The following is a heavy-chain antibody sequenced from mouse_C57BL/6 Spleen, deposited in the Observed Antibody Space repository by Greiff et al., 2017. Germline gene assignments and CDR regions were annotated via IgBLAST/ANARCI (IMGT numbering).Heavy chain of an antibody. CDR2: INPNNGGT. Sequence: VQLQQSGPELVKPGASVKISCKASGYTFTDYYMNWVKQSHGKSLEWIGDINPNNGGTSLNQKFKGKATLTVDKSSSTAYMELRSLTSEDSAVYYCARVGDYDCAMDYWGQGTSVTVSS. V-gene: IGHV1-26*01. J-gene: IGHJ4*01. CDR1: GYTFTDYY. D-gene: IGHD2-4*01. CDR3: ARVGDYDCAMDY.